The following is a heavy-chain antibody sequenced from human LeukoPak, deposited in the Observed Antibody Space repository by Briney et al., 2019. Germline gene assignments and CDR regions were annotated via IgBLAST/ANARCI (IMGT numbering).Heavy chain of an antibody. CDR3: ARGVLYSSSWEEGAFDI. V-gene: IGHV3-30-3*01. D-gene: IGHD6-13*01. J-gene: IGHJ3*02. Sequence: GSLRLSCAASGFTFSSYAMHWVRQAPGKGLEWVAVISYDGSNKYYADSVKGRFTISRDNSKNTLYLQMNSLRAEDTAVYYCARGVLYSSSWEEGAFDIWGQGTMVTVSS. CDR1: GFTFSSYA. CDR2: ISYDGSNK.